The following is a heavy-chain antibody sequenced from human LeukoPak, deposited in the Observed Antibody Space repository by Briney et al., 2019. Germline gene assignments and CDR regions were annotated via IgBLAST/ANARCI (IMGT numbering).Heavy chain of an antibody. CDR1: GFTFSSYS. J-gene: IGHJ5*02. CDR2: ISSGSTYI. Sequence: GGSLRLSCAASGFTFSSYSMNWVRQAPGKGLEWVSFISSGSTYIYYADSVKGRFTISRDNSKNTLYLQMNSLRAEDTAVYYCAKVTRSGVDPWGQGTLVTVSS. V-gene: IGHV3-21*04. D-gene: IGHD3-10*01. CDR3: AKVTRSGVDP.